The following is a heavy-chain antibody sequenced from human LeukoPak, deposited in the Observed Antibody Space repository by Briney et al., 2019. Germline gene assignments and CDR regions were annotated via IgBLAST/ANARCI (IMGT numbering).Heavy chain of an antibody. V-gene: IGHV3-30*04. J-gene: IGHJ5*02. D-gene: IGHD1-26*01. CDR3: ARVVRVDWFDP. CDR2: ISSDGTNK. CDR1: RFTFRNYA. Sequence: PGGSLRLSCAASRFTFRNYAMHWVRQAPGKGLEWVAVISSDGTNKDYADSVKGRFSISRDNSKNTLYLQMNRLRADDTAVYYCARVVRVDWFDPWGQGTLVTVSS.